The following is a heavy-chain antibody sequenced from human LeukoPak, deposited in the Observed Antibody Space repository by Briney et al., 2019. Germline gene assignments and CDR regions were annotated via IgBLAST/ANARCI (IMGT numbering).Heavy chain of an antibody. CDR2: ISGSGGST. CDR1: GFTFSSYA. J-gene: IGHJ4*02. D-gene: IGHD6-6*01. Sequence: QAGGSLRLSCAASGFTFSSYAMSWVRQAPGKGLEWVSAISGSGGSTYYADSVKGRFTISRDNSKNTLYLQMNSLRAEDTAVYYCAKEGGYRSSSFLDYWGQGTLVTVSS. V-gene: IGHV3-23*01. CDR3: AKEGGYRSSSFLDY.